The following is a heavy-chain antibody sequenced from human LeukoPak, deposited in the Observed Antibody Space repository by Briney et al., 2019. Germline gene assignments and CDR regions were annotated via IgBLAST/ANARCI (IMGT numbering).Heavy chain of an antibody. J-gene: IGHJ4*02. Sequence: SETLSLTCTVSGGSISSYYWSWIRQPPGKGLEWIGYIYYSRSTNYNPSLKSRVTISVDTSKNQFSLKLSSVTAADTAVYYCARDEYSGSSDYWGQGTLVTVSS. CDR1: GGSISSYY. CDR3: ARDEYSGSSDY. V-gene: IGHV4-59*01. D-gene: IGHD3-10*01. CDR2: IYYSRST.